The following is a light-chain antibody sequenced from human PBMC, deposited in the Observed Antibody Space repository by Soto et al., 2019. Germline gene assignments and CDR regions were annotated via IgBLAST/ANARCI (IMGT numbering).Light chain of an antibody. CDR2: AAS. CDR3: LQDYNFPWT. Sequence: IQMTQSPSSLSASVGDRVTITCRASQSISSWLAWYQQKPGKAPKLLIYAASTLQTGVPSRFNGSGSGTDFTLTISSLQPEDFATYYCLQDYNFPWTFGQGTKVDIK. V-gene: IGKV1-6*01. CDR1: QSISSW. J-gene: IGKJ1*01.